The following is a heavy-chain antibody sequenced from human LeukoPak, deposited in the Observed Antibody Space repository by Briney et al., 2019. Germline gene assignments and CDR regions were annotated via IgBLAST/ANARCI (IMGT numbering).Heavy chain of an antibody. CDR2: INPNSGGT. D-gene: IGHD6-13*01. CDR3: ASDYSSSWYDDYYYYYMDV. V-gene: IGHV1-2*02. Sequence: ASVKVSCKASGYTFTGYYMHWVRQAPGQGLEWMGWINPNSGGTNYAQKSQGRVTMTRDTSISTAYMELSRLRSDDTAVYYCASDYSSSWYDDYYYYYMDVWGKGTTVTVSS. CDR1: GYTFTGYY. J-gene: IGHJ6*03.